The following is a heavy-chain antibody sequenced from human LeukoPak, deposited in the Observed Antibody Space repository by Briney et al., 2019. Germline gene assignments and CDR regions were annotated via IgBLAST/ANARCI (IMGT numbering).Heavy chain of an antibody. CDR1: GYTFTAYY. CDR3: VREKSGGTYDY. CDR2: IRPGDTRT. Sequence: ASVKVSCKVSGYTFTAYYIQWVRQAPGQGLEWMGTIRPGDTRTTYAQKFQGRVTMTWDMSTTTGYMELSSLRSEDTAVYYCVREKSGGTYDYWGQGTLVTVSS. V-gene: IGHV1-46*01. J-gene: IGHJ4*02. D-gene: IGHD3-16*01.